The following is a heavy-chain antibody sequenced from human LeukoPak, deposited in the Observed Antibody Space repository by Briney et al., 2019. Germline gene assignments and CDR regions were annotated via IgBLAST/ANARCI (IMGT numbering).Heavy chain of an antibody. V-gene: IGHV3-23*01. J-gene: IGHJ6*02. Sequence: GGSLRLSCAASGFSFSTSPMSWVRQPPGKGLEWVSAMNNGPGATFYRDSVRGRFTISRDDSKSALYLQMNTLRAEDTGTYYCAKTHYDLLDVWGQGTTVTVSS. D-gene: IGHD5-12*01. CDR3: AKTHYDLLDV. CDR1: GFSFSTSP. CDR2: MNNGPGAT.